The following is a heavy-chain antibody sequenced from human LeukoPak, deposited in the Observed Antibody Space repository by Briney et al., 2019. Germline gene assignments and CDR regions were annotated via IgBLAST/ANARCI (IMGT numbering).Heavy chain of an antibody. D-gene: IGHD3-10*01. CDR1: GGTFSSYA. CDR3: ARDSGYYGSGSYPY. V-gene: IGHV1-69*13. Sequence: SVTVSCKASGGTFSSYAISWVRQAPGQGLEWMGGIIPIFGTANYAQKFQGRVTITADESTSTAYMELSSLRSEDTAVYYCARDSGYYGSGSYPYWGQGTLVTVSS. CDR2: IIPIFGTA. J-gene: IGHJ4*02.